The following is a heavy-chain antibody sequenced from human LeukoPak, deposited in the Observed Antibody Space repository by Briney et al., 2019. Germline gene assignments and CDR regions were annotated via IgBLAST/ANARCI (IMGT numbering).Heavy chain of an antibody. Sequence: GGSLRLSCATSGSNFYNFWMTWVRQAPGKGLEWVANVKQDGSDKYYAGSVKGRFTISRDNAKNSLSLQMNSLRVDDTAVYYCVRDSGSRSSGLFDSWGQGTLVSVSS. J-gene: IGHJ4*02. CDR1: GSNFYNFW. D-gene: IGHD2-15*01. CDR3: VRDSGSRSSGLFDS. V-gene: IGHV3-7*01. CDR2: VKQDGSDK.